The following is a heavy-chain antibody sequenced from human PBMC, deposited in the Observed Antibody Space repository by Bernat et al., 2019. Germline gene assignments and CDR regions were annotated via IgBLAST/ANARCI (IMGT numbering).Heavy chain of an antibody. D-gene: IGHD3-22*01. CDR1: GFTFSSYW. J-gene: IGHJ4*02. CDR3: ARDPLRRYYDSSGSRPYFDY. CDR2: IKQDGSEN. V-gene: IGHV3-7*01. Sequence: EVQLVESGGGLVQPGGSLRLSCAASGFTFSSYWMSWVRQAPGKGLEWVANIKQDGSENYYVDSVKGRFTISRDNAKNSLYLQMNSLRAEDTAVYYCARDPLRRYYDSSGSRPYFDYWGQGTLVTVSS.